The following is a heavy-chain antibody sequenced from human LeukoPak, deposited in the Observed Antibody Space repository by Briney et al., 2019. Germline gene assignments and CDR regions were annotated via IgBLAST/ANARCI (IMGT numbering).Heavy chain of an antibody. V-gene: IGHV4-59*01. CDR2: IYYSGST. CDR3: AREKDYGDYADWFDP. D-gene: IGHD4-17*01. Sequence: PSETLSLTCTLSGGSLSSYCWSWLRQPPGTGLEWIGLIYYSGSTNYNPSLKSRVTISVDTSKNQFSLKLSSVTAADTAVYYCAREKDYGDYADWFDPWGQGTLVTVSS. J-gene: IGHJ5*02. CDR1: GGSLSSYC.